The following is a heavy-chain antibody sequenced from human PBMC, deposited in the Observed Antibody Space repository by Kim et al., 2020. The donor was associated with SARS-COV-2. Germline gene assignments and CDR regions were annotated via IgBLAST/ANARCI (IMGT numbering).Heavy chain of an antibody. CDR3: AKVGYSRSWYEPFDY. CDR2: ISGGGDST. D-gene: IGHD5-12*01. CDR1: EFTFSSYA. Sequence: GGSLRLSCVASEFTFSSYAMSWVRQAPGKGLEWVSLISGGGDSTHYADSVKGRFTISRDNSKNMVYLQMNSLRVEDTALYYCAKVGYSRSWYEPFDYWGQGTLVTVSS. J-gene: IGHJ4*02. V-gene: IGHV3-23*01.